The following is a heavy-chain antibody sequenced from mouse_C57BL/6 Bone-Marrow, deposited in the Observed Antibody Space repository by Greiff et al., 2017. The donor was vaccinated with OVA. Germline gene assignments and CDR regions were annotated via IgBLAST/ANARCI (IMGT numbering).Heavy chain of an antibody. J-gene: IGHJ4*01. Sequence: LVEPGASVKISCKVSGYTFTDPTIHWMKQRPEQGLEWIGYIYPRVGSTKYNENFQGKATLTADKCSSTAYMQHNSLTSEDSAVYFCARRSNYVRYAMDYWGQGTSVTVSS. CDR1: GYTFTDPT. D-gene: IGHD2-5*01. V-gene: IGHV1-78*01. CDR2: IYPRVGST. CDR3: ARRSNYVRYAMDY.